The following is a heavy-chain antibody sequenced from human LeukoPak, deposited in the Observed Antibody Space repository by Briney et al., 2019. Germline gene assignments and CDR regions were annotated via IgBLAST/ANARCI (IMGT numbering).Heavy chain of an antibody. CDR3: ARGRIVDIVVVPAATFGY. D-gene: IGHD2-2*03. Sequence: VASVKVSCKASGYTFTGYYMHWVRQAPGQGLEWMGRINPNSGGTNYAQKFQGRVTMTRDTSISTAYMELSRLRSDDTAVYYRARGRIVDIVVVPAATFGYWGQGTLVTVSS. CDR2: INPNSGGT. CDR1: GYTFTGYY. J-gene: IGHJ4*02. V-gene: IGHV1-2*06.